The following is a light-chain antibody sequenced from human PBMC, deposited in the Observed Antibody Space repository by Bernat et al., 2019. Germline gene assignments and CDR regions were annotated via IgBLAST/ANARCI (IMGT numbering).Light chain of an antibody. CDR3: QVYGNSPPAYT. J-gene: IGKJ2*01. CDR1: QSASSSY. Sequence: PGETATLPFRASQSASSSYLAWYQQKPCQARRLLMYATSSRATGIPDRFSGSVSGTDFTPTISRLEPEEFAVYYCQVYGNSPPAYTSGQGTKLELK. CDR2: ATS. V-gene: IGKV3-20*01.